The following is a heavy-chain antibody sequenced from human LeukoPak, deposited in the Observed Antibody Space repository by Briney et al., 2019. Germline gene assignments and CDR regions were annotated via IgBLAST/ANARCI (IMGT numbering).Heavy chain of an antibody. CDR1: GYTFTSYG. V-gene: IGHV1-18*01. CDR3: ARVPSADILTGYYAYYYYYMDV. D-gene: IGHD3-9*01. CDR2: ISAYNGNI. J-gene: IGHJ6*03. Sequence: GASVKVSCKASGYTFTSYGISWVRQAPGQGLEWMGWISAYNGNINYAQKLQGRVTMTTDTSTSTAYMELRSLRSDDTAVYYCARVPSADILTGYYAYYYYYMDVWGKGTTVTVSS.